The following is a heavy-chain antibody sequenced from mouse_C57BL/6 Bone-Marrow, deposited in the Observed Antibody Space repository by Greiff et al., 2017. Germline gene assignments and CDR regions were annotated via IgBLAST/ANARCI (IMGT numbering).Heavy chain of an antibody. CDR2: IDPETGDT. D-gene: IGHD1-1*01. J-gene: IGHJ3*01. V-gene: IGHV14-4*01. Sequence: VQLQESGAELVRPGASVKLSCTASGFNIKDDYMHWVKQRPAQGLAWIGWIDPETGDTEYASKFQGKATITADPSSNTAYLPLSSLTSEDTAVYYCTPCGSSYRGPWFAYWGQGTLVTVSA. CDR1: GFNIKDDY. CDR3: TPCGSSYRGPWFAY.